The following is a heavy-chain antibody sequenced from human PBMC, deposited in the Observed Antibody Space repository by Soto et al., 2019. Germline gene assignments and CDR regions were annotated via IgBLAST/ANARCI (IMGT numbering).Heavy chain of an antibody. D-gene: IGHD5-18*01. CDR3: ARDQGYTYGYSFDF. J-gene: IGHJ4*02. CDR1: GGSISSGTYY. V-gene: IGHV4-31*03. Sequence: QVQLQESGPGLVKPSQALALTCPVSGGSISSGTYYWSWIRQHPGKGLEWIGYISGSGSTYYSPSLKSRVLMSLDTSENQFSLRLTSVTAADTAVYYCARDQGYTYGYSFDFWGQGALVTVSS. CDR2: ISGSGST.